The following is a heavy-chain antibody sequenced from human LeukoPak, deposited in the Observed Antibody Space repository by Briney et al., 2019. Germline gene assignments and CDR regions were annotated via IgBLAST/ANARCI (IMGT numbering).Heavy chain of an antibody. CDR3: ARDGSGSYFDY. CDR1: GFTFSSYA. CDR2: ISYDGSDK. D-gene: IGHD1-26*01. J-gene: IGHJ4*02. V-gene: IGHV3-30*01. Sequence: GGSLRLSCAASGFTFSSYAMHWVRQAPGKGLEWVAVISYDGSDKYYADSVKGRFTISRDNSKNTLYLQMNSLRAEDTAVYYCARDGSGSYFDYWGQGTLVTVSS.